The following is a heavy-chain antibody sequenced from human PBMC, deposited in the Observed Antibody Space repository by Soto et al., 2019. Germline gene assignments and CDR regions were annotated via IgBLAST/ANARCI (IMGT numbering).Heavy chain of an antibody. CDR1: GGRISRGDDC. CDR3: ATVTTHYYDPNGYANAFDI. J-gene: IGHJ3*02. CDR2: IYYSGST. D-gene: IGHD3-22*01. Sequence: SETLSLTVTLSGGRISRGDDCWTWIREPPGTGLEWIGYIYYSGSTYHNPSLKIRINISLDTSKNQFSLRLNSVTVEDTAVYYCATVTTHYYDPNGYANAFDIWGPGTMVTVPS. V-gene: IGHV4-30-4*01.